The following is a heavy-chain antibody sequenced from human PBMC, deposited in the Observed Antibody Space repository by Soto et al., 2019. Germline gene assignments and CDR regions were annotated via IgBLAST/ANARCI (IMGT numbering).Heavy chain of an antibody. J-gene: IGHJ3*02. CDR2: IGNTET. CDR1: GFTFNIFA. Sequence: EVQLLESGGDLVQPGGSLRLSCTASGFTFNIFAMTWIRQAPGKGLEWVSSIGNTETYYADSVKGRFTVSRDNSKNTLYLQMSSLRAEDTAVYYCVKGGINDAFDIWGQGTMVTVSS. CDR3: VKGGINDAFDI. D-gene: IGHD6-13*01. V-gene: IGHV3-23*01.